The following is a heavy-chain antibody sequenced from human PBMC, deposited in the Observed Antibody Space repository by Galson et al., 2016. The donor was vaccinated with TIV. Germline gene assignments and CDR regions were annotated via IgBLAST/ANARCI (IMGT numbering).Heavy chain of an antibody. V-gene: IGHV3-33*06. Sequence: SLRLSCAASGITVSSYGMHWVRQAPVKGLEWVALIWYDGTNDYYADSRKGRFTISRENSKNTVYLQMDSLRAEDTAVYFCAKDRLWAELRETFDLWGQGTLVTVSS. CDR2: IWYDGTND. D-gene: IGHD3-16*01. J-gene: IGHJ4*01. CDR1: GITVSSYG. CDR3: AKDRLWAELRETFDL.